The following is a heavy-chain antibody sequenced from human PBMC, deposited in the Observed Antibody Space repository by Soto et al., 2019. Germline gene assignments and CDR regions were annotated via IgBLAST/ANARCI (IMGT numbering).Heavy chain of an antibody. CDR3: ARDILSVGPRANDAVDV. V-gene: IGHV1-3*01. CDR1: GFTFGDNL. CDR2: INPDNGNT. J-gene: IGHJ3*01. Sequence: QVQLVQSGAEVRKPGASVNISCWASGFTFGDNLINWVRQVPGQSLEWMGWINPDNGNTTYTQTFQGRVTISRQSSASIAYVEVTDLTSDATAGYYCARDILSVGPRANDAVDVWGQGTMVTVSS.